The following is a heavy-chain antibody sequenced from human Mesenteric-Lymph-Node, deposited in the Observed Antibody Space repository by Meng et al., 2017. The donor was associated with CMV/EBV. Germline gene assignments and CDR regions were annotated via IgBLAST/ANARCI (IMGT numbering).Heavy chain of an antibody. CDR3: ARRVSFVVPAAIRFAFDI. D-gene: IGHD2-2*01. CDR1: GGSISSYY. J-gene: IGHJ3*02. Sequence: SETLSLTCTVSGGSISSYYWSWTRQPPGKGLEWIGEINHSGSTNYNPSLKSRVTMSVDTSKNQFSVKLSSVTAADTAVYYCARRVSFVVPAAIRFAFDIWGQGTMVTVSS. V-gene: IGHV4-34*01. CDR2: INHSGST.